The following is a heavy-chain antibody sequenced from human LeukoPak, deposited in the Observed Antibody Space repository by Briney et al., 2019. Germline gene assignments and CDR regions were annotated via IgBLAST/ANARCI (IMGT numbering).Heavy chain of an antibody. J-gene: IGHJ4*02. Sequence: SETLSLTCAVYGGSFSGYYWSWIRQPPGKGLEWIGEINHSGSTNYNPSLKSRVTISVDTSKNQFSLKLSSVTAADTAVYYCARGTGGFDYWGQGTLVTVSS. CDR3: ARGTGGFDY. D-gene: IGHD3-16*01. V-gene: IGHV4-34*01. CDR1: GGSFSGYY. CDR2: INHSGST.